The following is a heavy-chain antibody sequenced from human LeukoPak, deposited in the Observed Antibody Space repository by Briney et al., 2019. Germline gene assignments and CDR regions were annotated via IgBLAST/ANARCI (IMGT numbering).Heavy chain of an antibody. J-gene: IGHJ4*02. Sequence: GASVKVSCTASGYVFTSFGITWVRQAPGQGLEWMGWISAYNGNTNYAQKLQGRVTMTTDTSTSTAYMELRSLRSDDTAVYYCARVDYDILTPHDYWGQGTLVTVSS. CDR3: ARVDYDILTPHDY. V-gene: IGHV1-18*01. D-gene: IGHD3-9*01. CDR2: ISAYNGNT. CDR1: GYVFTSFG.